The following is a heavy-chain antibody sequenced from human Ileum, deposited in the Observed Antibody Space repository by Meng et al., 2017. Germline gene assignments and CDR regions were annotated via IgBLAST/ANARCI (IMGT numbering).Heavy chain of an antibody. Sequence: QVQLIQSGAEGKRPGAAVKGAGKASGYTFTSYTMHWVRQAPGQRLEWMGWINTGNGYTKYSQKFQDRVTITRDTSASTAYMELSSLRSEDTAVYYCASAHYDSSGSVDYWGQGTLVTVSS. V-gene: IGHV1-3*04. CDR1: GYTFTSYT. J-gene: IGHJ4*02. CDR2: INTGNGYT. D-gene: IGHD3-22*01. CDR3: ASAHYDSSGSVDY.